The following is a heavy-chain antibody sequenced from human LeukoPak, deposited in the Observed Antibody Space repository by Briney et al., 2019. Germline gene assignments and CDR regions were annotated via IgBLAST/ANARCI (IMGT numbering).Heavy chain of an antibody. CDR3: AKERGPYYYDSSGYYDPYYFDY. D-gene: IGHD3-22*01. CDR1: GFTLISYS. V-gene: IGHV3-23*01. Sequence: GGSLRLSCAATGFTLISYSMSWVRQAPGKGLEWVSAISGSGGSTYYADSVKGRFTISRDNSKNTLYLQMNSLRAEDTAVYYCAKERGPYYYDSSGYYDPYYFDYWGQGTLVTVSS. J-gene: IGHJ4*02. CDR2: ISGSGGST.